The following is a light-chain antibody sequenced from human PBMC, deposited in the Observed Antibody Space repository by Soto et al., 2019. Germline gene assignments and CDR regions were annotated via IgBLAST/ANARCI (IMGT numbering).Light chain of an antibody. J-gene: IGKJ2*01. V-gene: IGKV3-20*01. CDR3: QQYGVPPFN. Sequence: EIVLTQSPGALSLSPGEGATLSCRASQAVISGYLAWYQQKPGQAPRLLMYGVSNRPTGISDRFSGSGSGTEFTLTITRLEPEDFALYYCQQYGVPPFNFGQGTKLQIK. CDR1: QAVISGY. CDR2: GVS.